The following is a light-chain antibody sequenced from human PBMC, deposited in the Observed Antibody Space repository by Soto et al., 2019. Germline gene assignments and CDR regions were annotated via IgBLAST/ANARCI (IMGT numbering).Light chain of an antibody. CDR2: WAS. CDR3: QQYYSPPYT. CDR1: QSVLYSSNNKNY. Sequence: DIVMTQSPDSLAVSLGERATINCKSSQSVLYSSNNKNYLAWYQQKPGQPPKLLIYWASIRESGVPDRFSGSGSGTDFTLTISSLQAEDVAVYYCQQYYSPPYTFGQWTKLEIK. J-gene: IGKJ2*01. V-gene: IGKV4-1*01.